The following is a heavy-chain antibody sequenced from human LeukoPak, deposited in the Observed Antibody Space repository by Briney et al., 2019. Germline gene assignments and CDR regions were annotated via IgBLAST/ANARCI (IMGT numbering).Heavy chain of an antibody. V-gene: IGHV4-31*03. CDR1: GGSISSGGYY. Sequence: PSQTLSLTCTVSGGSISSGGYYWSWIRQHPGKGLEWIGYIYYSGSTYYNPSLKSRVTISVDTSKNQFSLKLSSVTAADTAVYYCARDRLGYCSSTSCLAFDYWGQGTLVTVSS. CDR3: ARDRLGYCSSTSCLAFDY. D-gene: IGHD2-2*01. J-gene: IGHJ4*02. CDR2: IYYSGST.